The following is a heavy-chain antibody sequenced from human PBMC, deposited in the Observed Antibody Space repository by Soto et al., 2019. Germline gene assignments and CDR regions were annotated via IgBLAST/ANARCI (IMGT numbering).Heavy chain of an antibody. CDR1: GFTFSSYG. CDR2: ISYDGSNK. J-gene: IGHJ4*02. CDR3: AKPGARVGYDSDYGGKRPFDY. D-gene: IGHD5-12*01. Sequence: QVQLVESGGGVVQPGRSLRLSCAASGFTFSSYGMHWVRQAPGKGLEWVAVISYDGSNKYYADSVKGRFTISRDNSKNTLYLQLNSLRAEDTAVYYCAKPGARVGYDSDYGGKRPFDYWRQGTLLTVSS. V-gene: IGHV3-30*18.